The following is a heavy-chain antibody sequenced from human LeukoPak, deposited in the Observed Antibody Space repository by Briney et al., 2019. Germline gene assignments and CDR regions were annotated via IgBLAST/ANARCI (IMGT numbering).Heavy chain of an antibody. CDR2: ISWDGGST. J-gene: IGHJ1*01. Sequence: GGSLRLSCAASGFTFDDYSMPWVRQVPGKGLEWVSLISWDGGSTYYADSVKGRFTISRDNSRNSLYLEMNSLRTEDTALYYCAKGLGYYYESSGYYAAEYFQHWGQGTLVTVSS. V-gene: IGHV3-43*01. CDR3: AKGLGYYYESSGYYAAEYFQH. D-gene: IGHD3-22*01. CDR1: GFTFDDYS.